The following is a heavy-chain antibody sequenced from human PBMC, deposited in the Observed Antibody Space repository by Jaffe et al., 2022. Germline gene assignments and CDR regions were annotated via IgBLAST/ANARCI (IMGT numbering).Heavy chain of an antibody. Sequence: QVQLQQWGAGLLKPSETLSLTCAVYGGSFSGYYWSWIRQPPGKGLEWIGEINHSGSTNYNPSLKSRVTISVDTSKNQFSLKLSSVTAADTAVYYCARGGVPRYFDWHSYYFDYWGQGTLVTVSS. V-gene: IGHV4-34*01. D-gene: IGHD3-9*01. CDR2: INHSGST. CDR3: ARGGVPRYFDWHSYYFDY. CDR1: GGSFSGYY. J-gene: IGHJ4*02.